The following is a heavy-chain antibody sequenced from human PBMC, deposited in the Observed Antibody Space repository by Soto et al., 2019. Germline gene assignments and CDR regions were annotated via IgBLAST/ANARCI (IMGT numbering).Heavy chain of an antibody. D-gene: IGHD6-19*01. V-gene: IGHV3-30*18. CDR2: ISYDGSNK. Sequence: SLRLSCAASGFTFISYGMHCFLESPVKGLEWVAVISYDGSNKYYADSVKGRFTISRDNSKNTLYLQMNSLRAEDTAVYYCAKDLRDSSGWYKFDYWGQGTLVTVSS. CDR3: AKDLRDSSGWYKFDY. CDR1: GFTFISYG. J-gene: IGHJ4*02.